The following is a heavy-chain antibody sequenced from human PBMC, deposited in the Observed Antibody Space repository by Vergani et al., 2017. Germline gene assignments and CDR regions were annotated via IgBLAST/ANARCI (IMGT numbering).Heavy chain of an antibody. Sequence: EVQLVESGGGIVKPGASLRLSCVASGFSFRNAWMNWVRRTPGKGLEWVGRIKSTFDRGTTDYAAAVKGRFTISRDDSKNTLFLQMNGLKTEDIGVYYCTTDPRYCGNGSCYWLRDHHYYGMDVWGQGTTVTVSS. V-gene: IGHV3-15*07. CDR2: IKSTFDRGTT. CDR3: TTDPRYCGNGSCYWLRDHHYYGMDV. CDR1: GFSFRNAW. J-gene: IGHJ6*02. D-gene: IGHD2-8*01.